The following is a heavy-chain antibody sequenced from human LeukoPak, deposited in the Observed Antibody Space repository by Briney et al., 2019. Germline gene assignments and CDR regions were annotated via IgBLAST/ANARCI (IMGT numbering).Heavy chain of an antibody. Sequence: GGSLRLSCAASGFTFDDYAMHWVRQAPGKGLEWVSGISWNSGSIGYADSVKGRFTISRDNAKNSLYLQMNSLRAEDTALYYCAKAYSSGWNRWGQGILVTVSS. D-gene: IGHD6-19*01. J-gene: IGHJ5*02. V-gene: IGHV3-9*01. CDR3: AKAYSSGWNR. CDR2: ISWNSGSI. CDR1: GFTFDDYA.